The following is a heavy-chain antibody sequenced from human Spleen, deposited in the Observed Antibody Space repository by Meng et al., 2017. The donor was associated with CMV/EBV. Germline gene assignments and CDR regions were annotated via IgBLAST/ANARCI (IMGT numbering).Heavy chain of an antibody. V-gene: IGHV3-30*19. CDR3: ASGAVVYSSSPRGFDY. J-gene: IGHJ4*02. D-gene: IGHD6-6*01. Sequence: GGSLRLSCAASGFTFSSYGMHWVRQAPGKGLEWVAVISYDGSNKYYADSVKGRFTISRDNSKNTLYLQMNSLRAEDTAVYYCASGAVVYSSSPRGFDYWGQGTLVTVSS. CDR1: GFTFSSYG. CDR2: ISYDGSNK.